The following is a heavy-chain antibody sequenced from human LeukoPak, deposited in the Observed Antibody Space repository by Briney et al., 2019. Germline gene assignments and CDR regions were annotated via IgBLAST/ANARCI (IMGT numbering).Heavy chain of an antibody. CDR2: IYYSGST. CDR3: ARDRDPVTTTIGYFDL. D-gene: IGHD4-17*01. Sequence: SETLSLTCTVSGGSISSGGYYWSWIRQHPGKGPEWIGYIYYSGSTYYNPSLKSRVTISVDTSKNQFSLKLSSVTAADTAVYYCARDRDPVTTTIGYFDLWGRGTLVTVSS. V-gene: IGHV4-31*03. CDR1: GGSISSGGYY. J-gene: IGHJ2*01.